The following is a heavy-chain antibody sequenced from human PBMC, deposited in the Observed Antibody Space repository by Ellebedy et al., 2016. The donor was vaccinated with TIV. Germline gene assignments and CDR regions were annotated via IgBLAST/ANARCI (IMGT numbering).Heavy chain of an antibody. CDR3: ATWAPIMMTFGGLTDYYGMDV. CDR2: IYYSGST. D-gene: IGHD3-16*01. Sequence: MPSETLSLTCTVSGGSISSDDHYWSWIRQPPGKGLEWIGYIYYSGSTYYNPSLKSRVTISLDTSRNQFSLKLSSVTAADTAVYYCATWAPIMMTFGGLTDYYGMDVWGQGTTVTVSS. CDR1: GGSISSDDHY. V-gene: IGHV4-30-4*01. J-gene: IGHJ6*02.